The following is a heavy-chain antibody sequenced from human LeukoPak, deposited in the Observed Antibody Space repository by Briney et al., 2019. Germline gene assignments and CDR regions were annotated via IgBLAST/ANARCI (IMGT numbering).Heavy chain of an antibody. D-gene: IGHD5-18*01. CDR3: ARDSARGYSYGYNAFYI. V-gene: IGHV1-18*01. Sequence: ASVKVSCKASGYDFRNYGIGWGRHAPRQGLERMGWITAGNGNTNYAQKVQCRVTMTTDTSTSTAYMELRSLRSDDTAVYFCARDSARGYSYGYNAFYIWGQGKMGTVSS. CDR2: ITAGNGNT. J-gene: IGHJ3*02. CDR1: GYDFRNYG.